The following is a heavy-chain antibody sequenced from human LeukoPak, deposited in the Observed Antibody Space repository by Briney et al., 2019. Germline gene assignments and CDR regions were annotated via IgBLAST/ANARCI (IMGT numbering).Heavy chain of an antibody. Sequence: ASVKVSCKASGYTFTGYYMHWLRQAPGQGLEWMGWINPNSGGTNYARKFQGRVTMTRDTSISTAYMELSRLRSDDTAVYYCARDAVVGATTNWGQGTLVTVSS. CDR1: GYTFTGYY. CDR2: INPNSGGT. V-gene: IGHV1-2*02. D-gene: IGHD1-26*01. J-gene: IGHJ4*02. CDR3: ARDAVVGATTN.